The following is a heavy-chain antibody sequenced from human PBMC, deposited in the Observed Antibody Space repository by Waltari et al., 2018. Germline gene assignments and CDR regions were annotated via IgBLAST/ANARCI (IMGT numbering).Heavy chain of an antibody. CDR2: IYWNDDK. J-gene: IGHJ4*02. Sequence: QITLTESGPTLVKPTQTLPLTCTFSGFSLSTRGVGVGWIRQPPGKALEWLALIYWNDDKRYSPALKSRLTNTKDTSKNQVVLTMTNMDPVDTATYYCAHSKSAESLDYWGQGTLVIVSS. V-gene: IGHV2-5*01. CDR3: AHSKSAESLDY. CDR1: GFSLSTRGVG.